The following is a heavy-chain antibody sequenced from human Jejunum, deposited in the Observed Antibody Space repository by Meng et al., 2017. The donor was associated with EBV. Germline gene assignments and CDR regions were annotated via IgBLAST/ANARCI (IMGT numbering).Heavy chain of an antibody. V-gene: IGHV4-4*01. CDR1: GISINSDDW. J-gene: IGHJ5*02. Sequence: QEQLPHPGPGRVSPAGTLSPHCAVSGISINSDDWWSGVRQPPGKGLEWIGEVFQSGSTDYNPSLKSRATMSLDKSRNQFSLTLKSVTAEDTAVYFCARAGNLNRGCKTWGQGTLVTVSS. CDR2: VFQSGST. D-gene: IGHD6-25*01. CDR3: ARAGNLNRGCKT.